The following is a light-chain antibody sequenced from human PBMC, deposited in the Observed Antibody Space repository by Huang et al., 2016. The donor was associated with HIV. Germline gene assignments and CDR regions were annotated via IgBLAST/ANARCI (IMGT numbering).Light chain of an antibody. V-gene: IGKV3D-15*01. CDR1: QSVSFN. CDR2: GAS. CDR3: QQYNYWPPWT. Sequence: EIVMTQSPATLSVSPGERATLSCRTSQSVSFNLAWYQQKPGQAPRLLIYGASTRATGIPARFSGSGSGTEFTLTISSLQSEDFAVYYCQQYNYWPPWTFGQGTKVEIK. J-gene: IGKJ1*01.